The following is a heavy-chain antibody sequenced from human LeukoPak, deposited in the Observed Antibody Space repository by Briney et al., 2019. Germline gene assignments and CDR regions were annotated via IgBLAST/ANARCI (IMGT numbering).Heavy chain of an antibody. V-gene: IGHV3-23*01. J-gene: IGHJ4*02. CDR3: AKPLEKYTYGGNFDY. D-gene: IGHD4-23*01. CDR2: ISSSADST. CDR1: GFTFSSYA. Sequence: PGGSLRLSCEASGFTFSSYAMSWVRQAPGKGLAWVSVISSSADSTYYADSVKGRFTISRGNSKNTLYLQMNSLRAEDTAVYYCAKPLEKYTYGGNFDYWGQGILVTVSS.